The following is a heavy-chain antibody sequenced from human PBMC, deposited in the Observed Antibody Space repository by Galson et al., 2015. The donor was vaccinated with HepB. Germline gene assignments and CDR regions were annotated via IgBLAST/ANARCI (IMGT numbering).Heavy chain of an antibody. CDR2: ISGSGGST. CDR3: AKDLQPYYDSSGYYPILFDY. J-gene: IGHJ4*02. Sequence: SLRLACAASGFTVSSYAMSWVRQAPGKGLEWVSAISGSGGSTYYADSVKGRFTISRDNSKNTLYLQMNSLRAEDTAVYYCAKDLQPYYDSSGYYPILFDYWGQGTLVTVSS. D-gene: IGHD3-22*01. V-gene: IGHV3-23*01. CDR1: GFTVSSYA.